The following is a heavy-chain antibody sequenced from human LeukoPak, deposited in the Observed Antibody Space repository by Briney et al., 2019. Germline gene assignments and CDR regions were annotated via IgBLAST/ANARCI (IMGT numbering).Heavy chain of an antibody. CDR2: INHSGST. J-gene: IGHJ6*03. Sequence: SETLFLTCAVYGGSFSGYFWSWIRQPPGKGLEWIGEINHSGSTSYNPSLKSRVTISVDTSKSQFSLRLSSVTAADTAVYYCARVVVTAPYYYHYYRDVWGKGTTVTVSS. CDR1: GGSFSGYF. V-gene: IGHV4-34*01. D-gene: IGHD2-21*01. CDR3: ARVVVTAPYYYHYYRDV.